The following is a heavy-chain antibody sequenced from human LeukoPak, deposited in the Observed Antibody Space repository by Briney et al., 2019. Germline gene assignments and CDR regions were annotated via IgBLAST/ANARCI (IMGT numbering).Heavy chain of an antibody. V-gene: IGHV4-34*01. CDR1: GGSFSGYH. CDR2: INHSGST. D-gene: IGHD3-10*01. Sequence: PSETLSLTCAVYGGSFSGYHWSWIRQPPGKGLEWIGEINHSGSTNYNPSLKSRVTISVDTSKNQFSLKLSPVTAADTAVYYCARGPYYYGSGSLTYYYYYYMDVWGKGTTVTVSS. CDR3: ARGPYYYGSGSLTYYYYYYMDV. J-gene: IGHJ6*03.